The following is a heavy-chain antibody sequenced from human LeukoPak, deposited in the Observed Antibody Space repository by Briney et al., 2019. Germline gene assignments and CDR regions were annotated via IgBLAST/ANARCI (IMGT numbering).Heavy chain of an antibody. V-gene: IGHV4-30-2*01. CDR3: ARAGGVKTAALDLDY. CDR1: GGSISSGGYS. CDR2: IYHSGST. D-gene: IGHD6-25*01. J-gene: IGHJ4*02. Sequence: YPSETLSLTCAVSGGSISSGGYSWSWIRQPPGKGLEWIGYIYHSGSTYYNPSLKSRVTISVDRSKNQFSLKLTSVTTADTAVYYCARAGGVKTAALDLDYWGQGTLVTVSS.